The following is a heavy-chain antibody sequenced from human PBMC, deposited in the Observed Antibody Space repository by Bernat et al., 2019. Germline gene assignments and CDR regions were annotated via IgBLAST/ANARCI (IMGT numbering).Heavy chain of an antibody. V-gene: IGHV1-18*01. Sequence: QVYLVQSGADVKKPGASVKVSCEASGYTFSTYKITWVRQAPGQGLEWMGWISPYNGNANYAQNFQGRVTMTTDTPTSTAYMELTSLRSDDTAIYYCSRGYRNVDCWGQATLVSVSS. CDR2: ISPYNGNA. J-gene: IGHJ4*02. CDR1: GYTFSTYK. D-gene: IGHD5-18*01. CDR3: SRGYRNVDC.